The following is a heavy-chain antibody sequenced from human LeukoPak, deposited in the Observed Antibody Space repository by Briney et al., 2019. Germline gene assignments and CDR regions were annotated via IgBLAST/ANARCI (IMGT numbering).Heavy chain of an antibody. CDR2: IYPGDSNT. J-gene: IGHJ4*02. Sequence: GESLKISCKGSGYTFISYWIGWVRQMPGKSLEWMWIIYPGDSNTRYSPSFQRQATISADKSISTAYLHWSSMKASDTAMYYCARLLYCSGVSCYSAFDYWGQGTLVTVSS. D-gene: IGHD2-15*01. CDR1: GYTFISYW. V-gene: IGHV5-51*01. CDR3: ARLLYCSGVSCYSAFDY.